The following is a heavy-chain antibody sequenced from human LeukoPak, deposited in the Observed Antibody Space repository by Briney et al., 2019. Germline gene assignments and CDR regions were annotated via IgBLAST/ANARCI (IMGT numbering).Heavy chain of an antibody. CDR2: VDPADGET. D-gene: IGHD4-17*01. V-gene: IGHV1-69-2*01. CDR1: VYTFTDHY. J-gene: IGHJ2*01. CDR3: AVLDYGDFFRDVDL. Sequence: ASVKVSCKASVYTFTDHYIHWVQQAPGKGREWMGRVDPADGETMYTEKFQGRVSIVADTSTDTVYLEVRGLTSADTAVYYCAVLDYGDFFRDVDLWGRGTLVTVSS.